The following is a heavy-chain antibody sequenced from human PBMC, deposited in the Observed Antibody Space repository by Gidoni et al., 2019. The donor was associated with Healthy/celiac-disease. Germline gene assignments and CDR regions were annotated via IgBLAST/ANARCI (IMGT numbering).Heavy chain of an antibody. CDR2: INPNSGGT. CDR1: GYTFTGYY. J-gene: IGHJ4*02. D-gene: IGHD4-17*01. V-gene: IGHV1-2*02. Sequence: QVQLVQSGAEVKKPGASVKVSCKASGYTFTGYYMHWVRQAPGQGLEWMGWINPNSGGTNYAQKFQGRVTMTRDTSISTAYMELNRLRSDDTAVYYCARLRKTTVVTWGFDYWGQGTLVTVSS. CDR3: ARLRKTTVVTWGFDY.